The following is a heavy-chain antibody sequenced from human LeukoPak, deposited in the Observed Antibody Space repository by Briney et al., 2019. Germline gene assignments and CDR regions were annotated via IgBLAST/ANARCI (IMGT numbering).Heavy chain of an antibody. Sequence: KAEGSLRLSCAASGFTFSSYVMNWVRQAPGKGLEWVSSISSSSSYIYYADSVKGRFTISRDNAKNSLYLQMNSLRAEDTAVYYCARVAEGGNSGQYYYGMDVWGQGTTVTVSS. CDR3: ARVAEGGNSGQYYYGMDV. J-gene: IGHJ6*02. D-gene: IGHD4-23*01. CDR1: GFTFSSYV. CDR2: ISSSSSYI. V-gene: IGHV3-21*01.